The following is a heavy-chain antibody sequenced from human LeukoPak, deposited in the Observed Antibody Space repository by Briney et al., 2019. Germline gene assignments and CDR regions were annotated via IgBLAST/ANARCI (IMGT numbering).Heavy chain of an antibody. J-gene: IGHJ4*02. CDR2: ISGSGGST. D-gene: IGHD2-21*02. V-gene: IGHV3-23*01. Sequence: PGGSLRLSCAASGFTFSSYAMSWVRQAPGKGLEWVSVISGSGGSTYSADSVKGRFTISRDNSKNTLYLQMNSLRTEDTAVFYCARAAYCGGGCYYYFDYWGQGTLVTVSS. CDR1: GFTFSSYA. CDR3: ARAAYCGGGCYYYFDY.